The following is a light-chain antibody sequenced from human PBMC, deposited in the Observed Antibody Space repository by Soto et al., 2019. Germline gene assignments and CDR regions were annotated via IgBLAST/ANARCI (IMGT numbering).Light chain of an antibody. CDR2: GAS. J-gene: IGKJ1*01. CDR3: QQYGRSPTT. CDR1: QSVSSSY. Sequence: EIVMTQSPATLSVSPGERATLSCRASQSVSSSYLAWYQQKPGQAPRLLIYGASTRATGIPDRFSGSGSGTGFTLTISRLEPEDFALYYCQQYGRSPTTFGQGTKVDI. V-gene: IGKV3-20*01.